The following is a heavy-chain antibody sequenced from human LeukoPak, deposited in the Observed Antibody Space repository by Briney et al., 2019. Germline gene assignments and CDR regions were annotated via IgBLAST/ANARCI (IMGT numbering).Heavy chain of an antibody. D-gene: IGHD3-22*01. CDR1: GGSFSGYY. CDR2: INNSRST. J-gene: IGHJ4*02. CDR3: ARARPLYDSSGYSDY. V-gene: IGHV4-34*01. Sequence: SETLSLTCAVYGGSFSGYYWSWIRQPPGKGLEWIGEINNSRSTNYNTSLKRRVTISVDTSKNQFSLKRSSVTAADTAVYYCARARPLYDSSGYSDYWGQGTLVTVSS.